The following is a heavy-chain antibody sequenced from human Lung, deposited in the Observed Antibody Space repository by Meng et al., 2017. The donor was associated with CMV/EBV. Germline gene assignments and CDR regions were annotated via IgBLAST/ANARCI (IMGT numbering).Heavy chain of an antibody. CDR1: GGASTSYT. CDR2: IIPILDVT. Sequence: SVMVFCKASGGASTSYTINWVLHAPGQGFEWMGRIIPILDVTNYAQKFQGRVRITADKSTATAYLELGSLRSDDTAVYYSATDTCFYASCHVGSFHHYFYRMDVWGQGTTVTVSS. V-gene: IGHV1-69*04. J-gene: IGHJ6*02. D-gene: IGHD2-2*01. CDR3: ATDTCFYASCHVGSFHHYFYRMDV.